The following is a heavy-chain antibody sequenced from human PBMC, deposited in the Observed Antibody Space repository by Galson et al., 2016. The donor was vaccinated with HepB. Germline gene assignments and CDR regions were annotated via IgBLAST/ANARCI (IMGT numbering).Heavy chain of an antibody. CDR1: GGSISSGGYS. V-gene: IGHV4-30-2*01. CDR3: SRAAGCDNWFDP. J-gene: IGHJ5*02. D-gene: IGHD6-19*01. CDR2: IYHSGST. Sequence: TLSLTCAVSGGSISSGGYSWNWIRQPPGKCLEWIGYIYHSGSTYYNPSLKSRVTISVDRSKNQFSLKLTSVTAADTAVYYWSRAAGCDNWFDPWGQGTLVTVSS.